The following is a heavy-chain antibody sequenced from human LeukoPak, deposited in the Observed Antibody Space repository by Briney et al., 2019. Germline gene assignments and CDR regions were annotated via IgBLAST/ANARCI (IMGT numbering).Heavy chain of an antibody. CDR1: GYTLTELS. V-gene: IGHV1-24*01. D-gene: IGHD2-15*01. J-gene: IGHJ4*02. CDR2: FDPEDGET. Sequence: GASVKVSCKVSGYTLTELSMHWVRQAPGKGLEWMGGFDPEDGETIYAQKFQGRVTMTEDTSTDTAYMELSSLRSEDTAVYYCATIPPRVVGAGFDYWGQGTLVTVSS. CDR3: ATIPPRVVGAGFDY.